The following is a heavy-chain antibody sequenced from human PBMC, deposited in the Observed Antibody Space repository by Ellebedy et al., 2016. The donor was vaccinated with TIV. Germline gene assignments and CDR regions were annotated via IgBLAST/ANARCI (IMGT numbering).Heavy chain of an antibody. D-gene: IGHD3-16*01. V-gene: IGHV4-31*03. CDR3: AREAITFGKYGMDV. CDR1: GGSISSGGYY. J-gene: IGHJ6*02. Sequence: MPSETLSLTCTVSGGSISSGGYYWSWIRQHPGKGLEWIGYIYYSGSTYYNPSLKSRVTISVDTSKNQFSLKLSSVTAADTAVYYCAREAITFGKYGMDVWGQGTTVTVSS. CDR2: IYYSGST.